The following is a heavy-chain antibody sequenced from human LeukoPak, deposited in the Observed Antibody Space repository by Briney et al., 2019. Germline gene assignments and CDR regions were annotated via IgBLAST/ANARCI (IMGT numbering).Heavy chain of an antibody. Sequence: GGSLRLSCAASGFTFSSYAMSWVRQAPGKGLEWVSAISGSGGSTYYADSVKGRFTISRDNAKNSLYLQMNSLRAEDTALYYCAKAKAPGLYYDILTGYLSDAFDIWGQGTMVTVSS. D-gene: IGHD3-9*01. CDR1: GFTFSSYA. J-gene: IGHJ3*02. CDR3: AKAKAPGLYYDILTGYLSDAFDI. CDR2: ISGSGGST. V-gene: IGHV3-23*01.